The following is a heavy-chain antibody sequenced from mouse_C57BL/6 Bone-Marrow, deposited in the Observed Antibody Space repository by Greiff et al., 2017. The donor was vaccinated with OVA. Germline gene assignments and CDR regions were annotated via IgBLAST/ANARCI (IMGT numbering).Heavy chain of an antibody. CDR2: IDPENGDT. Sequence: VQLKQSGAELVRPGASVKLSCTASGFNIKDDYMHWVKQRPEQGLEWIGWIDPENGDTEYASKFQGKATITADTSSNTAYLQLSSLTSEDTAVYYCTTGGSGYSFAYWGQGTLVTGSA. V-gene: IGHV14-4*01. J-gene: IGHJ3*01. CDR1: GFNIKDDY. CDR3: TTGGSGYSFAY. D-gene: IGHD3-2*02.